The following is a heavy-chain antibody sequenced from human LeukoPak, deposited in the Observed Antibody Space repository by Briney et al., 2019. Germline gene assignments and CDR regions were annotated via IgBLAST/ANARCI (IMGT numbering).Heavy chain of an antibody. D-gene: IGHD3-3*02. CDR1: GFTFSDYA. CDR3: ARLYGTFLEWSPYFDY. CDR2: IYSGGST. Sequence: GGSLRLSCAASGFTFSDYAMTWVRQIPGKGLEWVSVIYSGGSTYYADSVKGRSTISRHNSKNTLYLQMNSLRAEDTAVYYCARLYGTFLEWSPYFDYWGQGTLVTVSS. J-gene: IGHJ4*02. V-gene: IGHV3-53*04.